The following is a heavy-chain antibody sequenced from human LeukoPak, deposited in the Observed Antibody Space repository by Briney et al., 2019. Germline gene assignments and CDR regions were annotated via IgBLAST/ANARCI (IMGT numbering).Heavy chain of an antibody. J-gene: IGHJ4*02. CDR1: GGSISGFY. D-gene: IGHD6-13*01. CDR2: INHSGST. CDR3: ARLRGTFARRGIAAADHY. V-gene: IGHV4-34*01. Sequence: PSETLSLTCAVSGGSISGFYWSWIRQPPGKGLEWIGEINHSGSTNYNPSLKSRVTISVDTSKNQFSLKLSSVTAADTAVYYCARLRGTFARRGIAAADHYWGQGTLVTVSS.